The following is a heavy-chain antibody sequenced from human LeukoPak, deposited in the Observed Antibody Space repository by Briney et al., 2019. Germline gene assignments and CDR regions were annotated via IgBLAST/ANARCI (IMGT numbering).Heavy chain of an antibody. Sequence: PGTSLRLSCAASGFTFSTYGMHWVRQAPGKGLECVAGIWEDGSNIYYADSVEGRFIISRDNSRNTLYLQMNSLRAEDTAVYYCARAGYNSGWYEYWGQGTLVTVSS. J-gene: IGHJ4*02. CDR3: ARAGYNSGWYEY. CDR1: GFTFSTYG. D-gene: IGHD6-19*01. V-gene: IGHV3-33*01. CDR2: IWEDGSNI.